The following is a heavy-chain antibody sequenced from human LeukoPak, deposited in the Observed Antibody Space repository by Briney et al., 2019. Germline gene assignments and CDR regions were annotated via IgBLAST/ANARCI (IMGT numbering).Heavy chain of an antibody. J-gene: IGHJ4*02. Sequence: PSETLSLTCTVSGGSISSGGYYWRWIRQPPGKGLEWIGYIYHSGSTYYNPSLKSRVTISVDRSKNQFSLKLSSVTAADTAVYYCARGDRGSSFDYWGQGTLVTVSS. CDR3: ARGDRGSSFDY. CDR1: GGSISSGGYY. D-gene: IGHD6-6*01. CDR2: IYHSGST. V-gene: IGHV4-30-2*01.